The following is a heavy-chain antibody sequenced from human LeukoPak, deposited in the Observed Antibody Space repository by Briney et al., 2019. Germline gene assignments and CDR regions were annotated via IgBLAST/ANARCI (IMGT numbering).Heavy chain of an antibody. V-gene: IGHV4-34*01. J-gene: IGHJ4*02. CDR3: ASTSIVGATRGNYYFDY. Sequence: SETLSLTCAVYGGSFSGYYWSWIRQPPGKGLEWIGEISHSGSTNYNPSLKSRVTISVDTSKNQFSLKLSSVTAADTAVYYCASTSIVGATRGNYYFDYWGQGTLVTVSS. CDR2: ISHSGST. D-gene: IGHD1-26*01. CDR1: GGSFSGYY.